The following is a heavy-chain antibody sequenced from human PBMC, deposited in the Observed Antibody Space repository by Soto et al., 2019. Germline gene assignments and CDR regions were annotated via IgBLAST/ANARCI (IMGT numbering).Heavy chain of an antibody. J-gene: IGHJ4*02. CDR1: GHTFTGYY. V-gene: IGHV1-2*04. Sequence: ASVKVSCKASGHTFTGYYMHWVRQAPGRGLEWMGWINPNSGGTNYAQKFQGWVTMTRDTSISTAYMELSRLRSDDTAVYYCARDGDYYHSSGYYYYFDYLGQGTLVPFCS. CDR2: INPNSGGT. D-gene: IGHD3-22*01. CDR3: ARDGDYYHSSGYYYYFDY.